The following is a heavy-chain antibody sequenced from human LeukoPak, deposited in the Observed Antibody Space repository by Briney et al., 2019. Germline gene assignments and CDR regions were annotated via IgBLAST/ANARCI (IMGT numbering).Heavy chain of an antibody. CDR1: GYXFTSYY. Sequence: ASVKVSCKASGYXFTSYYMHWVRQAPGQGLEWMGIINPSGGSTSYAQKFQGRVTMTRDTSTSTVYMELSSLRSEDTAVYYCARDYGSGSYDGYFDYWGQGTLVTVSS. J-gene: IGHJ4*02. CDR2: INPSGGST. V-gene: IGHV1-46*01. CDR3: ARDYGSGSYDGYFDY. D-gene: IGHD3-10*01.